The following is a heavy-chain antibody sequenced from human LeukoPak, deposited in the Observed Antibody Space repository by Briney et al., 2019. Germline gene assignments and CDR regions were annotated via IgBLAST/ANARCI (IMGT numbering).Heavy chain of an antibody. V-gene: IGHV1-69*13. CDR1: GGTFSSYA. D-gene: IGHD2-2*01. J-gene: IGHJ5*02. Sequence: ASVKVSCKASGGTFSSYAISWVRQAPGQGLEWMGGIIPIFGTANYAQKFQGRVTITADESTSTAYMELSSLRSEDTAVYYCARDSCSSTSCHNWFDPWGQGTLVTVSS. CDR2: IIPIFGTA. CDR3: ARDSCSSTSCHNWFDP.